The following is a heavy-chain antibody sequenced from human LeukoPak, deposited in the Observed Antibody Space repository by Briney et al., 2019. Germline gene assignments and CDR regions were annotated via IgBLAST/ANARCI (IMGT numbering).Heavy chain of an antibody. J-gene: IGHJ6*02. Sequence: PSETLSLTCAVYGGSFSGYYWSWIRQPPGKGLEWIGEIYHSGSTNYNPSLKSRVTISVDTSKNQFSLKLSSVTAADTAVYYCARGRNYYYYGMDVWGQGTTVTVSS. CDR2: IYHSGST. V-gene: IGHV4-34*01. CDR1: GGSFSGYY. CDR3: ARGRNYYYYGMDV.